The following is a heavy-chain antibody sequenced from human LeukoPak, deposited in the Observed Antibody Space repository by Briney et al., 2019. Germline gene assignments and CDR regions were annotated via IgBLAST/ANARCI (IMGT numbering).Heavy chain of an antibody. CDR1: GFTFSSYS. CDR3: ARDDFGIAGDFDY. J-gene: IGHJ4*02. Sequence: GGSLRLSCAASGFTFSSYSMNWVRQAPGKGLEWVSSISSSSSYIYYADSVKGRFTISRDNAKNSLYLQMNSLRAEDTAVYYCARDDFGIAGDFDYWGQGTLVTVSS. D-gene: IGHD6-13*01. CDR2: ISSSSSYI. V-gene: IGHV3-21*04.